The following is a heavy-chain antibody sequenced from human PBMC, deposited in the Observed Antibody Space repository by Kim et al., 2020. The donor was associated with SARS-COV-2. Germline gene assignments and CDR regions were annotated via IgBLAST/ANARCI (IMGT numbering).Heavy chain of an antibody. CDR3: ARGAAGFDY. CDR2: IYNSGST. CDR1: GGSISSGGYF. V-gene: IGHV4-31*03. D-gene: IGHD6-13*01. J-gene: IGHJ4*02. Sequence: SETLSLTCTVSGGSISSGGYFWSWLRQHPGKGLESIGYIYNSGSTYYNSSLERRVITTADTAKNEFSLTHNSVTAADTAAYYSARGAAGFDYSGQGPLVT.